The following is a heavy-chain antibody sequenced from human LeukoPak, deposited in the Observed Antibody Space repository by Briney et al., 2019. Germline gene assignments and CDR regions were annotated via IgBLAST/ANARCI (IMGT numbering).Heavy chain of an antibody. D-gene: IGHD3-22*01. CDR2: ISYDGSNK. J-gene: IGHJ4*02. V-gene: IGHV3-30-3*01. Sequence: GGSLRLSCAASGFTFSSYAMHWVRQAPGKGLEWVAVISYDGSNKYYADSVKGRFTISRDNSKNTLYLQVNSLRAEDTAVYYCASPRLTYYYDSSGYYVLDYWGQGTLVTVSS. CDR1: GFTFSSYA. CDR3: ASPRLTYYYDSSGYYVLDY.